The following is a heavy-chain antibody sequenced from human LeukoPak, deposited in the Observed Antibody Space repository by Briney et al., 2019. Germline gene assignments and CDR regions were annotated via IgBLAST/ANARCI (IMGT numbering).Heavy chain of an antibody. D-gene: IGHD2-2*01. V-gene: IGHV4-59*01. CDR3: ARVTKTYYYYMDV. CDR1: GGSNSSYY. Sequence: PSETLSLTCTVSGGSNSSYYWSWIRQPPGKGLEWIGYIYYSGSTNYNPSLKSRVTISVDTSKNQFSLKLSSVTAADTAVYYCARVTKTYYYYMDVWGKGTTVTVSS. J-gene: IGHJ6*03. CDR2: IYYSGST.